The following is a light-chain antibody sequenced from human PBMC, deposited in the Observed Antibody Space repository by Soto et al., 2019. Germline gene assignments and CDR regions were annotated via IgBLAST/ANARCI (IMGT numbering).Light chain of an antibody. CDR3: QQSNSDSWT. CDR1: QSISSW. V-gene: IGKV1-5*03. Sequence: DIQMTQAPSTLSASVGDRVTITCRARQSISSWLAWYQQKPGKAPKLLISEAYSLEGGVPSRFSGSGSGTDFTLTISRLQPDDVATYFCQQSNSDSWTFGQGTKVEIK. J-gene: IGKJ1*01. CDR2: EAY.